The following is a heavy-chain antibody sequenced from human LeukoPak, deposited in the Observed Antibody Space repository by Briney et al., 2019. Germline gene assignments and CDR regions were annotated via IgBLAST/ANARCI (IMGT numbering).Heavy chain of an antibody. CDR2: VDPEDGET. D-gene: IGHD1-1*01. CDR1: GYTFTDYY. J-gene: IGHJ4*02. CDR3: ATLAQLEPTTPRVDY. V-gene: IGHV1-69-2*01. Sequence: GATVKISCKASGYTFTDYYMHWVQQAPGKGLEWMGRVDPEDGETIYAEKFQGRVTITADTSTDTAYMELSSLRSEDTAVYYCATLAQLEPTTPRVDYWGQGTLVTVSS.